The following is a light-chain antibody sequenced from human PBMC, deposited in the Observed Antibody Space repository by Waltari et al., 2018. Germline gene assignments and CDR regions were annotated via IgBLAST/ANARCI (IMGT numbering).Light chain of an antibody. V-gene: IGKV3-11*01. Sequence: EIVLTQSPAILSFSPGERATLSCRASQSVGTYLAWYQPRPGQSPRLLIDDASSRATGVPARFSGSGSETDFTLTISSLQPEDFAVYYCQQRRNWPLTFGGGTRVQI. CDR3: QQRRNWPLT. J-gene: IGKJ4*01. CDR2: DAS. CDR1: QSVGTY.